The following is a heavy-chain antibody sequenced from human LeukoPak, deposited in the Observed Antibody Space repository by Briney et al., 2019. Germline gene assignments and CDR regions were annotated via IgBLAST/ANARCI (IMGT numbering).Heavy chain of an antibody. CDR2: ISSSGSTI. CDR3: ARVGALRIYYYGMDV. Sequence: PGGSLRLSCAASGFTFSSYEMNWVRQAPGKGLEWVSYISSSGSTIYYADSVKGRFTISRDNSKNTLYLQMNSLRAEDTAVYYCARVGALRIYYYGMDVWGQGTTVTVSS. J-gene: IGHJ6*02. CDR1: GFTFSSYE. D-gene: IGHD1-26*01. V-gene: IGHV3-48*03.